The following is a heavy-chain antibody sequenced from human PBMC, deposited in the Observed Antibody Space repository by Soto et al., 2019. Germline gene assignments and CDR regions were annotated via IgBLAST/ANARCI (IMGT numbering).Heavy chain of an antibody. CDR1: GFTFSSYG. CDR3: AKDRYYDSSGYYFFDY. CDR2: IWYDGSNK. D-gene: IGHD3-22*01. V-gene: IGHV3-33*06. J-gene: IGHJ4*02. Sequence: GGSLRLSCAASGFTFSSYGMHWVRQAPGKGLEWVAVIWYDGSNKYYADSVKGRFTISRDNSKNTLYLQMNSLRAEDTAVYYCAKDRYYDSSGYYFFDYWGQGTLVTVSS.